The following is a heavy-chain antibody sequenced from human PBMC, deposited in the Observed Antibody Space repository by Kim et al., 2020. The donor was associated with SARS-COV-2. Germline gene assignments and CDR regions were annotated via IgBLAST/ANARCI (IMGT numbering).Heavy chain of an antibody. Sequence: SVKVSCKASGGTFSSYAISWVRQAPGQGLEWMGGIIPIFGTANYAQKFQGRVTITADESTSTAYMELSSLRSEDTAVYYCARSKKIVVVVAATQYYYYGMDVWGQGTTVTVSS. CDR1: GGTFSSYA. CDR2: IIPIFGTA. V-gene: IGHV1-69*13. D-gene: IGHD2-15*01. J-gene: IGHJ6*02. CDR3: ARSKKIVVVVAATQYYYYGMDV.